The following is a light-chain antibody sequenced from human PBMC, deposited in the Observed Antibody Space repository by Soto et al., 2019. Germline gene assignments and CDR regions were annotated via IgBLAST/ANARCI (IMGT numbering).Light chain of an antibody. J-gene: IGKJ5*01. Sequence: DIQMTQSPSSVSASVGDRVTITCRATQGLSGSLAWYQQKPGKAPKLLISVTSRLQSGVPSRFSGSASGTDFTLTIDSLQPEDLATYYCQQGHNWPLTLGQGTRLEIK. CDR1: QGLSGS. V-gene: IGKV1-12*01. CDR2: VTS. CDR3: QQGHNWPLT.